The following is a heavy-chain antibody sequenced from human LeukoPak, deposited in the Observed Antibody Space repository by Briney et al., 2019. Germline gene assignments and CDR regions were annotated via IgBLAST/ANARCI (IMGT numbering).Heavy chain of an antibody. CDR3: ARDYARWLAYYYYYMDV. J-gene: IGHJ6*03. Sequence: ASVKVSCKASGYTFTSYYMHWVRQAPGQGLEWMGIINPSGGSTSYAQKFQGRVTMTRDMSTSTVYMELSSLRSEDTAVYYCARDYARWLAYYYYYMDVWGKGTTVTVSS. D-gene: IGHD6-19*01. CDR1: GYTFTSYY. V-gene: IGHV1-46*01. CDR2: INPSGGST.